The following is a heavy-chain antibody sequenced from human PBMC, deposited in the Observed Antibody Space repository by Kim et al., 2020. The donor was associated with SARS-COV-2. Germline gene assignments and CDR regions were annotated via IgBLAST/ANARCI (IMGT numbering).Heavy chain of an antibody. J-gene: IGHJ6*02. CDR1: GFTFSSYS. CDR2: ISSSSSYI. D-gene: IGHD3-9*01. Sequence: GGSLRLSCAASGFTFSSYSMNWVRQAPGKGLEWVSSISSSSSYIYYADSVKGRFTISRDNAKNSLYLQMNSLRAEDTAVYYCARVSRYDILTGFDYYYGMDVWGQGTTVTVSS. CDR3: ARVSRYDILTGFDYYYGMDV. V-gene: IGHV3-21*01.